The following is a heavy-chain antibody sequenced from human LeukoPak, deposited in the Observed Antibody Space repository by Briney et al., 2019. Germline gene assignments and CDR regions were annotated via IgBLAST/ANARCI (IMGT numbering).Heavy chain of an antibody. CDR1: GGSISSSSYY. Sequence: SETLSLTCTVSGGSISSSSYYWGWIRQPPGKGLEWIGSIYYSGSTYYNLSLKSRVTISVDTSKNQFSLKLSSVTAADTAVYYCARGLSSDYWGQGTLVTVSS. D-gene: IGHD3-16*02. CDR3: ARGLSSDY. J-gene: IGHJ4*02. CDR2: IYYSGST. V-gene: IGHV4-39*01.